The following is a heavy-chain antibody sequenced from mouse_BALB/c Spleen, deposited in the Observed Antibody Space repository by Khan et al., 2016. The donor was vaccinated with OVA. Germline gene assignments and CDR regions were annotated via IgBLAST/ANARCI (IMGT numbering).Heavy chain of an antibody. CDR3: ARQFITTATMDY. CDR2: ISSGGSYT. V-gene: IGHV5-6*01. D-gene: IGHD1-2*01. CDR1: GFTFSSYG. J-gene: IGHJ4*01. Sequence: EVELVESGGDLVKPGGSLKLSCAASGFTFSSYGMSWVRQTPDKRLEWVATISSGGSYTYYPDSVKGRFTISRDNAKNTLYLQMSSLKSEDTAMYYGARQFITTATMDYWGQGTSVTVSS.